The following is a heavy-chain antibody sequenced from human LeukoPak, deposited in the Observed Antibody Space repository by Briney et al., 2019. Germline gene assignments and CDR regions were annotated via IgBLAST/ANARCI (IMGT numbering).Heavy chain of an antibody. CDR3: ARDGIYGYYYMDV. V-gene: IGHV4-61*01. CDR1: GGSIRSNSYY. CDR2: IYYSGNT. Sequence: SETLSLTCSVSGGSIRSNSYYFNWIRQPPGKGLEWIGYIYYSGNTNYNPSLKSRVTISVDTSRNQFSLKLSSVTAADTAVYYCARDGIYGYYYMDVWGKGTTVTISS. J-gene: IGHJ6*03. D-gene: IGHD1-26*01.